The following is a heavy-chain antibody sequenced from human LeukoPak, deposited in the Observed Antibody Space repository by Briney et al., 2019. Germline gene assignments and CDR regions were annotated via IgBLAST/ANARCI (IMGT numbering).Heavy chain of an antibody. D-gene: IGHD3-3*01. V-gene: IGHV4-59*01. CDR2: IYYSGST. CDR3: ARNGATYYTQAFDI. CDR1: GDSISSYY. Sequence: SETLSLTCTVSGDSISSYYWSWIRQPPGKGLEWIGYIYYSGSTNYNPSLKSRVTISVDTSKNQFSLKLSSVTAADTAVYYCARNGATYYTQAFDIWGQGTMVTVSS. J-gene: IGHJ3*02.